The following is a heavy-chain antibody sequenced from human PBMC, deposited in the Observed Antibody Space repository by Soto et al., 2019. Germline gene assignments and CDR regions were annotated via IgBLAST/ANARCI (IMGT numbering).Heavy chain of an antibody. CDR2: ISGSGGST. V-gene: IGHV3-23*01. CDR3: AKCLGFLEWLHDAFDI. CDR1: GFTFSSYA. J-gene: IGHJ3*02. Sequence: GGSLRLSCAASGFTFSSYAMSWVRQAPGKGLEWVSAISGSGGSTYYADSVKGRFTISRDNSKNTLYLQMNSLRAEDTAVYYCAKCLGFLEWLHDAFDIWGQGTMVTVSS. D-gene: IGHD3-3*01.